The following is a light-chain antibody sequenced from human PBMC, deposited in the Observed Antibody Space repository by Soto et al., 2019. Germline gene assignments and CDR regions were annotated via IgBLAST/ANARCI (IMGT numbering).Light chain of an antibody. CDR3: SSYTRSSTHV. Sequence: QSALTQPASVSGSPGQSITISCTGTSSDVGAYTFVSWYQQHPDKVPKLMIFDVSRRPSGVSDRFSGSKSGNTASLTISGLQPEDEADYYCSSYTRSSTHVFGSGTKLTV. J-gene: IGLJ1*01. CDR1: SSDVGAYTF. CDR2: DVS. V-gene: IGLV2-14*03.